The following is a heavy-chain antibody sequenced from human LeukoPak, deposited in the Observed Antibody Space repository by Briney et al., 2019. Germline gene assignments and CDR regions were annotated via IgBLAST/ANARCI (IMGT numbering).Heavy chain of an antibody. CDR3: ATDFYDST. CDR2: IRSNSDGGTI. CDR1: GFTFNNAW. Sequence: GGSLRLSCATSGFTFNNAWMNWVRQAPGRGLEWVGRIRSNSDGGTIDYAAPVKGRFTLSRDDSKTTLYLQMNSLQTEDTAVYYCATDFYDSTWGQGTLVTVSS. V-gene: IGHV3-15*07. J-gene: IGHJ5*02. D-gene: IGHD3-22*01.